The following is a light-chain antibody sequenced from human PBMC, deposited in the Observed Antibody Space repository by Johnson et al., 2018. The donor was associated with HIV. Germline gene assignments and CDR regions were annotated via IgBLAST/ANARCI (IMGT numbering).Light chain of an antibody. Sequence: QPVLTQPPSVSAAPGQKVTISCSGSSSNIGNNYVSWYQQLPGTAPKLLIYENNKRPSGIPDRFSGSKSGTSATLGITGLQTGDEADYYCGTWDSSLIAGRVFGTGTKVTVL. CDR1: SSNIGNNY. CDR2: ENN. J-gene: IGLJ1*01. V-gene: IGLV1-51*02. CDR3: GTWDSSLIAGRV.